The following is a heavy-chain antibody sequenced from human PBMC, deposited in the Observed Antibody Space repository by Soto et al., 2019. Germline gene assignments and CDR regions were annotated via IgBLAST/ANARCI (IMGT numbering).Heavy chain of an antibody. CDR3: AREKGDSSGYRGDY. V-gene: IGHV4-39*07. CDR2: IIHSGST. Sequence: HSETLSLTCSVSGGSISSSHSYWGWIRQPPGKGLEWIGEIIHSGSTNYNPSLKSRVTISVDSSKNQFSLKLSSVTAADTAVYYCAREKGDSSGYRGDYWGQGTLVTVSS. CDR1: GGSISSSHSY. J-gene: IGHJ4*02. D-gene: IGHD3-22*01.